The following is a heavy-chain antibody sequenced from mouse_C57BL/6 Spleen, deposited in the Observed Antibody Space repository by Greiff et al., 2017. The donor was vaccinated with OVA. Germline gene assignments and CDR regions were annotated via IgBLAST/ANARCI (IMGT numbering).Heavy chain of an antibody. CDR3: ARGGGNHYFDY. Sequence: QVQLKESGAELVKPGASVKISCKASGYAFSSYWMNWVKQRPGKGLEWIGQIYPGDGDTNYNGKFKGKATLTADKSSSTAYMQLSSLTSEDSAVYFCARGGGNHYFDYWGQGTTLTVSS. V-gene: IGHV1-80*01. CDR2: IYPGDGDT. CDR1: GYAFSSYW. J-gene: IGHJ2*01. D-gene: IGHD2-1*01.